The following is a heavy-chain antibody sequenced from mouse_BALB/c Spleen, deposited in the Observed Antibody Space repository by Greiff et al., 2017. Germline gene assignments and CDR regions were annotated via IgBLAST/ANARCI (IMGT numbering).Heavy chain of an antibody. CDR3: ARDGGDGSSPGDY. J-gene: IGHJ2*01. D-gene: IGHD1-1*01. CDR1: GFTFSDYY. Sequence: EVQLQESGGGLVKPGGSLKLSCAASGFTFSDYYMYWVRQTPEKRLEWVATISDGGSYTYYPDSVKGRFTISRDNAKNNLYLQMSSLKSEDTAMYYCARDGGDGSSPGDYWGQGTTLTVSS. CDR2: ISDGGSYT. V-gene: IGHV5-4*02.